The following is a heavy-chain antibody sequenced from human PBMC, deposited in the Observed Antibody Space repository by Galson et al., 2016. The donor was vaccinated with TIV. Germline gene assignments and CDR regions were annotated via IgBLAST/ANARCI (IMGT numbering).Heavy chain of an antibody. CDR1: GFTFSNYA. D-gene: IGHD6-19*01. CDR2: ISGSGGRT. V-gene: IGHV3-23*01. Sequence: LRLSCAASGFTFSNYAINWVRQAPGKGLGWVSVISGSGGRTSYADSVKGRFTVSRDNSKNTLYLQMNSLRGDDTATYYCAKDRGSGWYENWFDPWGQGTLVTVSS. J-gene: IGHJ5*02. CDR3: AKDRGSGWYENWFDP.